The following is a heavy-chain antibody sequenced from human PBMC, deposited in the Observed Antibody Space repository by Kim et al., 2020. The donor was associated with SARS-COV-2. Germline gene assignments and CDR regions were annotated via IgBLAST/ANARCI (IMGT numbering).Heavy chain of an antibody. J-gene: IGHJ6*02. V-gene: IGHV3-30*04. D-gene: IGHD6-6*01. CDR1: GFTFSSYA. CDR2: ISYDGSNK. CDR3: ARDQGLRIAARPVLYYYYYGMDV. Sequence: GGSLRLSCAASGFTFSSYAMHWVRQAPGKGLEWVAVISYDGSNKYYADSVKGRFTISRDNSKNTLYLQMNSLRAEDTAVYYCARDQGLRIAARPVLYYYYYGMDVWGQGTTVTVSS.